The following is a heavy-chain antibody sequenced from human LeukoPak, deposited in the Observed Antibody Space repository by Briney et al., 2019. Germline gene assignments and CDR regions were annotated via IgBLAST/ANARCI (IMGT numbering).Heavy chain of an antibody. CDR2: INHSGST. V-gene: IGHV4-34*01. D-gene: IGHD6-13*01. J-gene: IGHJ5*02. CDR3: ARHRIAAAWGGFDP. Sequence: SETLSLTCAVYGGSFSGYYWSWIRQPPGKGLEWIGEINHSGSTNYSPSLKSRVTISVDTSKNQFSLKLSSVTAADTAVYYCARHRIAAAWGGFDPWGQGTLVTVSS. CDR1: GGSFSGYY.